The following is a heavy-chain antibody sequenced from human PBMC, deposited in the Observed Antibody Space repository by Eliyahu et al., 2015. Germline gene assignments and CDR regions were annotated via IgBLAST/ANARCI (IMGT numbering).Heavy chain of an antibody. V-gene: IGHV4-39*07. Sequence: QLQLHESGPGLVKPSETLSLTCTVSGGSIISNNYYWGWIRQPPGKGLEWIGTVYYTGSTYXNPSLKSRVTISVDTSKNQFSLKLTSVTAADTAVYYCARVEREVRVSYFDYWGQGTLVTVSS. CDR1: GGSIISNNYY. D-gene: IGHD3-10*01. CDR2: VYYTGST. J-gene: IGHJ4*02. CDR3: ARVEREVRVSYFDY.